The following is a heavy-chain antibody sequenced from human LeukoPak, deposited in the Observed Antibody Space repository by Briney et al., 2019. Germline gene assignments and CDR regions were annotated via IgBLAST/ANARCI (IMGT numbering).Heavy chain of an antibody. D-gene: IGHD6-19*01. Sequence: ASVKVSCKVSGYTLTELSMHWVRQAPGKGLEWMGGFDPEDGETIYAQKFRGRVTMTEDTSTDTAYMELSSLRSEDTAVYYCATASWRQWLVPPKGTDKYYFDYWGQGTLVTVSS. CDR2: FDPEDGET. CDR3: ATASWRQWLVPPKGTDKYYFDY. J-gene: IGHJ4*02. V-gene: IGHV1-24*01. CDR1: GYTLTELS.